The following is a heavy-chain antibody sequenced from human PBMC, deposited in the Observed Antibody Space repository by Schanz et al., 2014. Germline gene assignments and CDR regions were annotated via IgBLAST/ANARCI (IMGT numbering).Heavy chain of an antibody. CDR2: ISDDGSNH. CDR3: ARDHQWLARYYMDV. D-gene: IGHD6-19*01. V-gene: IGHV3-30*03. J-gene: IGHJ6*03. Sequence: VQLLESGGGLVQPGGSLRLSCAASGFTFSNHALSWVRQAPGKGLEWVAVISDDGSNHYYPDSVKGRFTISRDTPKNTLYVQMNSLRADDTAVYYCARDHQWLARYYMDVWGKGTTVTVSS. CDR1: GFTFSNHA.